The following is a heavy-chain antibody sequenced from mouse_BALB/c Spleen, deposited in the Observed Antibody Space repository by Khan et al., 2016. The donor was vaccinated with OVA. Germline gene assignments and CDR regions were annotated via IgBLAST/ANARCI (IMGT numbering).Heavy chain of an antibody. CDR2: PSPTNGRT. CDR1: GYTFTSYW. J-gene: IGHJ2*01. V-gene: IGHV1S81*02. CDR3: ARMKERVASYGDY. D-gene: IGHD1-1*01. Sequence: QVQLQQPGAELVKAGASVKMSCKASGYTFTSYWMHWVKPRLGQGLEGFAEPSPTNGRTYYNEKFKSKATLTVDKSSHTAYMLLGCPTFEDSAVYDGARMKERVASYGDYWGEGTTLTV.